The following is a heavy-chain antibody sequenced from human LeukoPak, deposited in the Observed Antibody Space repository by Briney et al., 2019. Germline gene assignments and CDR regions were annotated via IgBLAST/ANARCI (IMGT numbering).Heavy chain of an antibody. J-gene: IGHJ4*02. CDR1: GGSISSSSYY. CDR2: SYYSGST. CDR3: ARHEYSGYDYPYYFDY. V-gene: IGHV4-39*01. Sequence: SETLSLTCTVSGGSISSSSYYWGWLRQPPGRGLEWIGSSYYSGSTYYNPSLKRRDTISVDTSKNQFSLKLSSVTAADTAVYYCARHEYSGYDYPYYFDYWGQGTLVTVSS. D-gene: IGHD5-12*01.